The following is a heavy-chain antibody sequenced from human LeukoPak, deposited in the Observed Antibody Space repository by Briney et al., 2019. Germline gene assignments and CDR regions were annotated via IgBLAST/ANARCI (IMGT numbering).Heavy chain of an antibody. CDR1: GYTFTSYD. CDR2: MNPNSGNT. V-gene: IGHV1-8*03. Sequence: ASVKVSCKASGYTFTSYDINWVRQATGQGLEWMGWMNPNSGNTGYAQKFQGRVTITRNTSISTAYMELSSLRSEDTAVYYCARGISSGWYLANYYYYYMDVWGKGTTVTVSS. CDR3: ARGISSGWYLANYYYYYMDV. J-gene: IGHJ6*03. D-gene: IGHD6-19*01.